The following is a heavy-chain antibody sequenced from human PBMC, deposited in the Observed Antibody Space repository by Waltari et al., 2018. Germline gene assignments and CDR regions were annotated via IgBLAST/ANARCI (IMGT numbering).Heavy chain of an antibody. CDR2: IIPILGIA. CDR3: ARDDIVVVTAE. V-gene: IGHV1-69*08. J-gene: IGHJ4*02. CDR1: GGTFSSYT. Sequence: QVQLVQSGAEVKKPGSSVKVSCKASGGTFSSYTISWVRQAPGQGLEWMGRIIPILGIANYAQKFQGRVTITADKSTSTAYMELSSLRSEDTVVYYCARDDIVVVTAEWGQGTLVTVSS. D-gene: IGHD2-21*02.